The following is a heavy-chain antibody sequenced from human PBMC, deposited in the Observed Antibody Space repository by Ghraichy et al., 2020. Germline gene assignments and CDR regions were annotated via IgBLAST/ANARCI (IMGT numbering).Heavy chain of an antibody. CDR2: INPSGGAT. J-gene: IGHJ6*02. Sequence: SVKVSCKASGYTFTSYYMHWVRQAPGQGLEWMGIINPSGGATSYAQKFQGRVTMTRDTSTSTVYMDLSSLRSADTAVYYCARRVNIAAAGTNGMDVWGRGTTVTVSS. CDR1: GYTFTSYY. V-gene: IGHV1-46*01. CDR3: ARRVNIAAAGTNGMDV. D-gene: IGHD6-13*01.